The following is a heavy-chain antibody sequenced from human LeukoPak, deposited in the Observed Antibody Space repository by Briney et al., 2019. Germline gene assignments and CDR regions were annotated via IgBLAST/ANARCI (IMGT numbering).Heavy chain of an antibody. CDR3: AKEGSNGDFDY. CDR1: GFTFSSYD. CDR2: ISYDGSNK. J-gene: IGHJ4*02. Sequence: PGGSLRLSCAASGFTFSSYDMHWVRQAPGKGLEWVTVISYDGSNKYYGDSVKGRFTISRDNSKNTLYLKMNSLRAEYTAVYYCAKEGSNGDFDYWGQGTLVTVSS. V-gene: IGHV3-30*18. D-gene: IGHD1-26*01.